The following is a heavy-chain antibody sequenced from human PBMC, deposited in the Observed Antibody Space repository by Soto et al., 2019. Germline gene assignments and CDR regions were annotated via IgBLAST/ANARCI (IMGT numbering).Heavy chain of an antibody. J-gene: IGHJ4*02. Sequence: GESLKISCKGSXYSFTNYWIGWVRQMPGKGLEWMGIIYPGDSDTTYSPSFQGQVTISADKSISTAYLQWSSLRYEDTAVYYCAKGSPGSGYDLDYWGQGTLVTVSS. CDR3: AKGSPGSGYDLDY. V-gene: IGHV5-51*01. D-gene: IGHD5-12*01. CDR1: XYSFTNYW. CDR2: IYPGDSDT.